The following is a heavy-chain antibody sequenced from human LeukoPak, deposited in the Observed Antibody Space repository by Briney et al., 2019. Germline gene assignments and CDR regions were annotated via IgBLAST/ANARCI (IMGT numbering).Heavy chain of an antibody. CDR2: IYYRGST. Sequence: SETLSLTCTVSGGSISPYFWSWIRQPPGKGLEWIGYIYYRGSTNYNPSLKSRVTISLDTSKDQFSLKLSSVTAADTAVYYCAREGVVKGYFDYWGQGTLVTVSS. CDR3: AREGVVKGYFDY. J-gene: IGHJ4*02. CDR1: GGSISPYF. V-gene: IGHV4-59*01. D-gene: IGHD3-3*01.